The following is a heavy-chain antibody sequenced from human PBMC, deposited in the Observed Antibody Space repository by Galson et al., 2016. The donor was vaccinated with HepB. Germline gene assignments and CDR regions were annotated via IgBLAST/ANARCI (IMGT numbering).Heavy chain of an antibody. J-gene: IGHJ4*02. CDR2: IKQDGSEE. Sequence: SLRLSCAASGFTLSSYWMSWVRQAPGKGLEWVANIKQDGSEEYYVDSVKGRFTTSRDNAKNSLYLQMNSLRAEDTAVYYCARRRGSGSHDYWGQGTLGTVSS. CDR1: GFTLSSYW. V-gene: IGHV3-7*05. D-gene: IGHD3-10*01. CDR3: ARRRGSGSHDY.